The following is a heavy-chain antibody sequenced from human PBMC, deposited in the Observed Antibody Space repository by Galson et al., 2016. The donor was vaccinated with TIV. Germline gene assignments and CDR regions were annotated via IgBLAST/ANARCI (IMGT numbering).Heavy chain of an antibody. CDR1: GYSFPGSW. D-gene: IGHD1-1*01. V-gene: IGHV5-51*01. CDR3: ARRGREETNEGGLDV. J-gene: IGHJ6*02. CDR2: IYPGDSDT. Sequence: QSGADVKKPGESLKISCKGSGYSFPGSWIDWVRQVPGKGLEWMGVIYPGDSDTTYSPAFHGHVPISADTSISTAFLEWSSLKASDTAIYYCARRGREETNEGGLDVWGQGTTVTVSS.